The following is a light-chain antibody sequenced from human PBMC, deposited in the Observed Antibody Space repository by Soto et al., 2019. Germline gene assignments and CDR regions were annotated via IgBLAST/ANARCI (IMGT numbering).Light chain of an antibody. V-gene: IGKV3-20*01. CDR3: QRYGSSPIFS. CDR1: QSVSSSY. CDR2: GAS. J-gene: IGKJ3*01. Sequence: EIVLTQSPGTLSLSPGERATLSCRASQSVSSSYLAWYQQKPGQAPRLLIYGASNRATGIPDRFSGSGSGTDFTLTISRLEPEDFAVYYCQRYGSSPIFSFGPGTKVDIK.